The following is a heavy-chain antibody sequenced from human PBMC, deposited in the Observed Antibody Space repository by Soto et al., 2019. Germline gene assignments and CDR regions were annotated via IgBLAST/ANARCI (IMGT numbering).Heavy chain of an antibody. CDR3: ARKSIGVVSPIDF. J-gene: IGHJ4*02. V-gene: IGHV4-30-2*01. CDR1: GGSISSAGYS. CDR2: INYSGGT. D-gene: IGHD3-3*01. Sequence: LSLTCLVSGGSISSAGYSWSWIRQPAGKGLEWIGYINYSGGTYYNPPLKSRVTISLDRSKNQFSLKLSSVTAADTAVYYCARKSIGVVSPIDFWGPGALVTVSS.